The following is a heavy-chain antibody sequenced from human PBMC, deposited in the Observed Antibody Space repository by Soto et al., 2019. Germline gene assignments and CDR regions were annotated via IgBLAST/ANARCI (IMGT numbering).Heavy chain of an antibody. CDR1: GGSISSSNW. V-gene: IGHV4-4*02. CDR2: IYHSGST. J-gene: IGHJ4*02. D-gene: IGHD2-8*01. Sequence: SETLSLTCAVSGGSISSSNWWSWVRQPPGKGLEWIGEIYHSGSTYYNPSLKSRVTISVDTSKNQFSLKLSSVTAADTAVYYCARGGLNGVWIPKIIKTYSYGWGYFDYWGQGTLVTVSS. CDR3: ARGGLNGVWIPKIIKTYSYGWGYFDY.